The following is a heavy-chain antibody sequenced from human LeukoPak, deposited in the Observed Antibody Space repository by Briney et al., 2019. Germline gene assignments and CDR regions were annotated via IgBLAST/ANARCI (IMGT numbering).Heavy chain of an antibody. Sequence: GGPLRLSCAASGFIFSSYNMHWVRQAPGKGLEWVAAILYDGSKKYYADSVKGRFSVYRDNSNYTLYMELNSLRVEDTALDGSTQAFQIWGQGTMVTISS. CDR1: GFIFSSYN. V-gene: IGHV3-30*03. CDR3: TQAFQI. CDR2: ILYDGSKK. D-gene: IGHD5-24*01. J-gene: IGHJ3*02.